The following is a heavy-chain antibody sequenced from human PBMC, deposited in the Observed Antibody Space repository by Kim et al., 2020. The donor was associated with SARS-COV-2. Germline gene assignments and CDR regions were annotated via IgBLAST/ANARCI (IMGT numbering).Heavy chain of an antibody. V-gene: IGHV4-39*01. CDR2: IYYSGST. CDR3: ARQEYSSSSENWFDP. Sequence: SETLSLTCTVSGGSISSSSYYWGWIRQPPGKGLEWIGSIYYSGSTYYNPSLKSRVTISVDTSKNQFSLKLSSVTAADTAVYYCARQEYSSSSENWFDPWGQGTLVTVSP. J-gene: IGHJ5*02. D-gene: IGHD6-6*01. CDR1: GGSISSSSYY.